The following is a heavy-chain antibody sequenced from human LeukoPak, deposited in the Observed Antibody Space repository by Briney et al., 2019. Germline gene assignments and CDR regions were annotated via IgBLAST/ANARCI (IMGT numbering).Heavy chain of an antibody. D-gene: IGHD5-24*01. CDR1: GFTFSDHY. J-gene: IGHJ4*02. CDR3: ARDSGDSYVTFDY. V-gene: IGHV3-72*01. CDR2: SRNKANRYTT. Sequence: GSLRLSCAASGFTFSDHYMDWVRRAPGKGLEWVGRSRNKANRYTTEYAASVQGRFTISRDDSKSIAYLQMNSLKTEDTAVYYCARDSGDSYVTFDYWGQGSLVTVSS.